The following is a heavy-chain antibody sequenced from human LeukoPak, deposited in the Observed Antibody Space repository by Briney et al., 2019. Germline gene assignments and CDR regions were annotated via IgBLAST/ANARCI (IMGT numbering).Heavy chain of an antibody. CDR1: GYSISSGYY. Sequence: SETLSLTCTVSGYSISSGYYWGWIRQPPRKGLEWIGSIYHSGSTYYNPSLKSRVTISVDTSKNQFSLKLSSVTAADTAVYYCARVSVHGYSDYWGQGTLVTVSS. CDR3: ARVSVHGYSDY. J-gene: IGHJ4*02. D-gene: IGHD2-8*01. CDR2: IYHSGST. V-gene: IGHV4-38-2*02.